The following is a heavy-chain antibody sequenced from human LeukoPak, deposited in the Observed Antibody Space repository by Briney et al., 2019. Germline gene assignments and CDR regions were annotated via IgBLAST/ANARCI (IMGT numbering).Heavy chain of an antibody. V-gene: IGHV1-69*06. CDR2: IIPIFGTA. Sequence: ASVKVSCKASGGTFSSYAISWVRQAPGQGLEWMGGIIPIFGTANYAQKFQGRVTITADKSTSTAYMELSSLRSEDTAVYYCARAWYAAVAGHDAFDIWGQGTMVTVSS. CDR3: ARAWYAAVAGHDAFDI. D-gene: IGHD6-19*01. CDR1: GGTFSSYA. J-gene: IGHJ3*02.